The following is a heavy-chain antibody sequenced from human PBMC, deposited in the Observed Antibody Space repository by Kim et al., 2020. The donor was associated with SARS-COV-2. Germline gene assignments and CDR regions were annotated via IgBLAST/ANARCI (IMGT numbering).Heavy chain of an antibody. CDR3: TVRNSEGHFDY. CDR2: IKSKSDGGTT. Sequence: GGSLRLSCAASGFTFSNAWMSWVRQAPGKGLEWVGRIKSKSDGGTTDYAAPVKGRFTISRDDSKNMVYLQMNSLKTEDTAVYYCTVRNSEGHFDYWGQGTLVVVSS. CDR1: GFTFSNAW. J-gene: IGHJ4*02. D-gene: IGHD4-4*01. V-gene: IGHV3-15*01.